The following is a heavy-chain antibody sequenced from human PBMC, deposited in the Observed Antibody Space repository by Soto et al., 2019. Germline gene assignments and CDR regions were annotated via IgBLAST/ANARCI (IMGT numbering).Heavy chain of an antibody. J-gene: IGHJ6*02. V-gene: IGHV1-8*01. CDR3: ASSAGTRIYYYYYYGMDV. Sequence: GAPVKVSCKASGYTFTSYDMNWVRQSTGQGLEWMGWMNPNSGNTGYAQKFQGRVTMTRNTSISTAYMELSSLRSEDTAVYYCASSAGTRIYYYYYYGMDVWGQGTTVTVSS. CDR2: MNPNSGNT. D-gene: IGHD6-13*01. CDR1: GYTFTSYD.